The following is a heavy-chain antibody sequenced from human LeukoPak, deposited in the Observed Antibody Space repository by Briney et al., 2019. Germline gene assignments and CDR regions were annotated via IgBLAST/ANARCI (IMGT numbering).Heavy chain of an antibody. J-gene: IGHJ4*02. V-gene: IGHV3-7*01. Sequence: GGSLRLSCVVSGFTFSTFWMSWVRQAPGKGLEWVANIKQDGSEKYYVDSVKGRFTISRDNANNSLYLQVDSLGDEDTGVYYCTRGWGSSGPGDFWGPGTLVTVS. D-gene: IGHD6-19*01. CDR2: IKQDGSEK. CDR3: TRGWGSSGPGDF. CDR1: GFTFSTFW.